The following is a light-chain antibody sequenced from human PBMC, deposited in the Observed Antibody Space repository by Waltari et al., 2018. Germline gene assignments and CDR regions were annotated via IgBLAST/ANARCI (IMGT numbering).Light chain of an antibody. J-gene: IGKJ2*01. V-gene: IGKV3-20*01. Sequence: RANQSLTRGYLALYQQKPGQAPRLLIYGASSRAAGIPDRFSGSGSGTDFTLTISRLEPEDFAVYYCQQYGSSVLYTFGQGTKLEIK. CDR1: QSLTRGY. CDR3: QQYGSSVLYT. CDR2: GAS.